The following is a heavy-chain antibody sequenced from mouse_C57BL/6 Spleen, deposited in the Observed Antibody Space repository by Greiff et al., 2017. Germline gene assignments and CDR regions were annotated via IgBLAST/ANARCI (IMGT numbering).Heavy chain of an antibody. V-gene: IGHV3-1*01. Sequence: VQLKQSGPGMVKPSQSLSLTCTVTGYSITSGYDWHWIRHFPGNKLEWMGYISYSGSTNYNPSLKSRISITHDTSKNHFFLKLNSVTTEDTATYYCAREGDGEFAYWGQGTLVTVSA. J-gene: IGHJ3*01. D-gene: IGHD3-3*01. CDR3: AREGDGEFAY. CDR2: ISYSGST. CDR1: GYSITSGYD.